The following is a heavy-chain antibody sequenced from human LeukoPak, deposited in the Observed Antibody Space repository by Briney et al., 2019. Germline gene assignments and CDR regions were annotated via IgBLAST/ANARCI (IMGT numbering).Heavy chain of an antibody. CDR1: GGTFSSYA. CDR2: IIPIFGTA. J-gene: IGHJ6*03. CDR3: AREAHYDILTGSPYYSYMDV. V-gene: IGHV1-69*06. D-gene: IGHD3-9*01. Sequence: SVKVSCKASGGTFSSYASSWVRQAPGQGLEWMGGIIPIFGTANYAQKFQGRVTITAEKSTSTAYMELSSLRSEHTALYYSAREAHYDILTGSPYYSYMDVWGKGTTVTVSS.